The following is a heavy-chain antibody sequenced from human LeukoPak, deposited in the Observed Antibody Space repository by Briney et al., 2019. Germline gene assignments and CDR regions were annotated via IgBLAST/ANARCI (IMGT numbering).Heavy chain of an antibody. J-gene: IGHJ6*03. V-gene: IGHV1-18*01. D-gene: IGHD5-18*01. Sequence: GASVKVSCKASGYTLTNYGVSWVRQAPGQGLEWMGWISAYNDNTNYAQKLQGRVTMTTDTSTSTAYMELRSLRSDDTAVYYCASTKYSYGFVSSGDYYYYMDVWGKGTTVTVSS. CDR1: GYTLTNYG. CDR3: ASTKYSYGFVSSGDYYYYMDV. CDR2: ISAYNDNT.